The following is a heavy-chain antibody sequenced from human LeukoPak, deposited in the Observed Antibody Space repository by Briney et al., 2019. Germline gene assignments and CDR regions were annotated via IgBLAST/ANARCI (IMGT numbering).Heavy chain of an antibody. CDR3: ARTYGSGSYYYYYGMDV. J-gene: IGHJ6*02. Sequence: YHSGSTNYNPSLKSRFTISVDKSKNQFSLKLSSVTAADTAVYYCARTYGSGSYYYYYGMDVWGQGTTVTVSS. V-gene: IGHV4-4*02. D-gene: IGHD3-10*01. CDR2: YHSGST.